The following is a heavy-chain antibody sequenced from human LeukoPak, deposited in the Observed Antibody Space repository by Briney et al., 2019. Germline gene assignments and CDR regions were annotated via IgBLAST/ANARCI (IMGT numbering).Heavy chain of an antibody. CDR1: GYSISSGYY. V-gene: IGHV4-38-2*02. CDR3: ARDREAFDI. J-gene: IGHJ3*02. CDR2: IYHSGST. Sequence: SETLSLTCTVSGYSISSGYYWGWIRQPPGKGLEWIGSIYHSGSTYYNPSLKSRVTISVDTSKNQFSLKLSSVTAADTAVYYCARDREAFDIWGQGTMVTVSS. D-gene: IGHD1-26*01.